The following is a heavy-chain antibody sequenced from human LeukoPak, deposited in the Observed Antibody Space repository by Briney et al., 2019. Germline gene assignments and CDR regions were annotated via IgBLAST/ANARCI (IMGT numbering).Heavy chain of an antibody. CDR2: IPTNSGST. CDR3: ARDSDLCSSTSCYTRWFDP. Sequence: ASVKVSCKASGYTFTGYYMHWVRQAPGQGLEWLGGIPTNSGSTNYAQKFQGRVTMTRDTSISTAYMELSRLRSDDTAVYYWARDSDLCSSTSCYTRWFDPWCQGTLVTVSS. D-gene: IGHD2-2*02. J-gene: IGHJ5*02. CDR1: GYTFTGYY. V-gene: IGHV1-2*02.